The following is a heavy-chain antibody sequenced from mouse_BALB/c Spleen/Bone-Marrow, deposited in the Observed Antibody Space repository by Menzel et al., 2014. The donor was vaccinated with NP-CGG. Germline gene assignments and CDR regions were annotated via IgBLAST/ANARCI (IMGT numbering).Heavy chain of an antibody. J-gene: IGHJ4*01. Sequence: EVKLVESGGGLVQPGGSRKLSCAASGFTFSSFGMHWVRQAPEKGLEWVAYISSGSSSIYYADTVKGRFTISRDNPKNSLFLQMTSVRSEDTARYYCARRVLVGCGMDYWGEGASVTVSS. CDR3: ARRVLVGCGMDY. V-gene: IGHV5-17*02. CDR1: GFTFSSFG. D-gene: IGHD1-1*02. CDR2: ISSGSSSI.